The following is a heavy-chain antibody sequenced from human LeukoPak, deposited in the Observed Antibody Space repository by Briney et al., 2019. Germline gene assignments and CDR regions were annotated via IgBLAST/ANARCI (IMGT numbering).Heavy chain of an antibody. Sequence: GGSLRLSCAASGFTFSSYSMNWVRQAPGKGLDWVSSISSSSSYIYYADSVKGRFTISRDNAKNSLYLQMNSLRAEDTAVYYCARVQRDCSGGSCYNYWGQGTLVTVSS. D-gene: IGHD2-15*01. CDR2: ISSSSSYI. CDR1: GFTFSSYS. V-gene: IGHV3-21*01. CDR3: ARVQRDCSGGSCYNY. J-gene: IGHJ4*02.